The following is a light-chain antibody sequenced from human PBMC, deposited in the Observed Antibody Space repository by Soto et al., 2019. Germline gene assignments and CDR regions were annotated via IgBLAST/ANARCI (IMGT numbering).Light chain of an antibody. Sequence: EMQRTKSQSTVCASVGDRKTNTCRACQSISSWLAWYQQKPGKAPKLLIYDASNLESGVPSRFSGSGSGTEFTLTISSLQPDDFATYFCQQFNSYPYTFGQGTKVDIK. CDR1: QSISSW. CDR2: DAS. V-gene: IGKV1-5*01. CDR3: QQFNSYPYT. J-gene: IGKJ2*01.